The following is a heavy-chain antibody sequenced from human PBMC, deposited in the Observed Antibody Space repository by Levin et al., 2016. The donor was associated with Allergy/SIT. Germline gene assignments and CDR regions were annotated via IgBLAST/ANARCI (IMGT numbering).Heavy chain of an antibody. V-gene: IGHV3-49*04. CDR2: IRSKAYGGTT. Sequence: GGSLRLSCTASGFTFGDYAMSWVRQAPGKGLEWVGFIRSKAYGGTTEYAASVKGRFTISRDDSKSIAYLQMNSLKTEDTAVYYCTRGDTIFGYYYYGMDVWGQGTTVTVSS. J-gene: IGHJ6*02. CDR3: TRGDTIFGYYYYGMDV. D-gene: IGHD3-3*01. CDR1: GFTFGDYA.